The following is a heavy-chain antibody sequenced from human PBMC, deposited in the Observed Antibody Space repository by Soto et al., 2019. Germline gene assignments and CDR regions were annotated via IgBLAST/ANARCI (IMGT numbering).Heavy chain of an antibody. J-gene: IGHJ4*02. V-gene: IGHV1-69*01. CDR2: IIPLFGAA. D-gene: IGHD3-22*01. Sequence: QVLLVQSGAEVKKPGSSVKVSCKASGGTFNNYAITWVRQAPGQGLEWMGGIIPLFGAANYAQNFQGRVTITAEESTTTAYLELSSLRSEDTAIYYCARARRSYYVSSGYFSLDYWGQGTLVTVSS. CDR1: GGTFNNYA. CDR3: ARARRSYYVSSGYFSLDY.